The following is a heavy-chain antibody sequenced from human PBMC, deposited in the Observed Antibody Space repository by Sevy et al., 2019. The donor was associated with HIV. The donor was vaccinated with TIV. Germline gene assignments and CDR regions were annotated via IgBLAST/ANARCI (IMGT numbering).Heavy chain of an antibody. D-gene: IGHD3-16*02. CDR2: IYYSGST. Sequence: SETLSLTCTVSGGSISSYYWSWIRQPPGKGLEWIGYIYYSGSTNYNPSLKSRVTISVDTSKNQFSLKLSSVTAAATAVYYCARHRIMITFGGVIPNYFDYWGQGTLVTVSS. CDR3: ARHRIMITFGGVIPNYFDY. V-gene: IGHV4-59*08. CDR1: GGSISSYY. J-gene: IGHJ4*02.